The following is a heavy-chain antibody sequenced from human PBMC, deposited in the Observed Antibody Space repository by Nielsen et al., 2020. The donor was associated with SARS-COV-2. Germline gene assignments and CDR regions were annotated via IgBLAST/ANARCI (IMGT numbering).Heavy chain of an antibody. Sequence: SETLSLTCAVYVGSFSDYYWSWIRQPPGKGLEWIGEINYRGSTKYNPSLKSRVTISSDTSKNQVSLKVYSVTAAGTAVYYCARVNGNFYYYGMDVWGRGTTVTVSS. CDR1: VGSFSDYY. CDR2: INYRGST. D-gene: IGHD1-1*01. CDR3: ARVNGNFYYYGMDV. J-gene: IGHJ6*02. V-gene: IGHV4-34*01.